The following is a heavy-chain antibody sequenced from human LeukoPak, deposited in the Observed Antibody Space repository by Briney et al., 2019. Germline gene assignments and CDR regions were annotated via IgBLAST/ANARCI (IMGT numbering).Heavy chain of an antibody. CDR1: GYTLTELS. D-gene: IGHD2-15*01. CDR3: ATGILGYCSGGSCKSEYFQH. Sequence: ASVKVPCKVSGYTLTELSMHWVRQAPGKGLEWMGGFDPEDGETIYAQKFQGRVTMTEDTSTDTAYMELSSLRSEDTAVYYCATGILGYCSGGSCKSEYFQHWGQGTLVTVSS. V-gene: IGHV1-24*01. CDR2: FDPEDGET. J-gene: IGHJ1*01.